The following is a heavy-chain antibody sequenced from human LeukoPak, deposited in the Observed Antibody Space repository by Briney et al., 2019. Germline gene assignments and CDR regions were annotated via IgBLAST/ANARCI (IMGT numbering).Heavy chain of an antibody. V-gene: IGHV3-73*01. Sequence: GGSLRLSCAASGFTFSGSAMHWVRQASEKGLEWVGRIRSKANSYATAYAASVKGRFTISRDDSKNTAYLQMNSLKTEDTAVYYCTRQGPTVDYWGQGTLVTVSS. J-gene: IGHJ4*02. CDR3: TRQGPTVDY. CDR1: GFTFSGSA. CDR2: IRSKANSYAT.